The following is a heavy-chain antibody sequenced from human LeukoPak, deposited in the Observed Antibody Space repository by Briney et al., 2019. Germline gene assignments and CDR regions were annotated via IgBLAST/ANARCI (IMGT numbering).Heavy chain of an antibody. CDR3: AREDDSSGWYS. J-gene: IGHJ4*02. CDR1: GYTFTSYG. CDR2: IIPIFGTA. D-gene: IGHD6-19*01. Sequence: GASVKVSCKASGYTFTSYGISWVRQAPGQGLEWMGGIIPIFGTANYAQKFQGRVTITADESTSTAYMELSSLRSEDTAVYYCAREDDSSGWYSWGQGTLVTVSS. V-gene: IGHV1-69*13.